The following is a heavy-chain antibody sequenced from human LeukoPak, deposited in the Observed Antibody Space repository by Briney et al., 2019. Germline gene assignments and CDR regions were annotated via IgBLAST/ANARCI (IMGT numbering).Heavy chain of an antibody. CDR2: ISAYNGNT. J-gene: IGHJ4*02. Sequence: GASVKVSCKASGYTFTSYGISWVRQAPGQGLEWMGWISAYNGNTNYAQKLQGRVTMTTDTSTSTAYMELRSLRSDDTAVYYCARTQTQIWSGYLYYFDYWGQGTLVTVSS. CDR1: GYTFTSYG. D-gene: IGHD3-3*01. CDR3: ARTQTQIWSGYLYYFDY. V-gene: IGHV1-18*01.